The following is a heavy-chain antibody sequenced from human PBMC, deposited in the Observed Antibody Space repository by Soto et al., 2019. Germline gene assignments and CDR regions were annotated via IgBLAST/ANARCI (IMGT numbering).Heavy chain of an antibody. D-gene: IGHD5-12*01. Sequence: GGSLGLSGAASGFFFRVNAMTWVSRPQGTGMGRVSTISRIRGRHRNTSYTASVKGRFTVTRDNSKNTLFLEMNSLRVEDTAVYYCSKTMSGLGGYDHNGLAPWGQGTLVTVSS. CDR1: GFFFRVNA. CDR3: SKTMSGLGGYDHNGLAP. V-gene: IGHV3-23*01. CDR2: ISRIRGRHRNT. J-gene: IGHJ5*02.